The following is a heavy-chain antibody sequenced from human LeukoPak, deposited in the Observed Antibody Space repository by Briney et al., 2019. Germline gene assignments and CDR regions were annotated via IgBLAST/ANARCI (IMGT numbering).Heavy chain of an antibody. CDR3: ARAVGGDCYADY. Sequence: VASVKVSCKASGYTFTGYYMHWVRQAPGQGLEWMGWINPNSGGTNYAQKLQGRVTMTTDTSTSTAYMELRSLRSDDTAVYYCARAVGGDCYADYWGQGTLVTVSS. CDR1: GYTFTGYY. CDR2: INPNSGGT. J-gene: IGHJ4*02. D-gene: IGHD2-21*02. V-gene: IGHV1-2*02.